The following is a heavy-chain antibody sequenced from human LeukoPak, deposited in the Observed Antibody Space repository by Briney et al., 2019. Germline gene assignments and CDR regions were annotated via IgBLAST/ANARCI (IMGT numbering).Heavy chain of an antibody. CDR3: ARDRFSYGSGSYLRWLGP. CDR1: GYTLTSYA. V-gene: IGHV1-3*01. D-gene: IGHD3-10*01. J-gene: IGHJ5*02. Sequence: ASVKVSCKASGYTLTSYAIHWVRQAPGQRLEWMGWINAGNGNTKYSQKFQGRVTITRDTSASTAYIELSSLTSEDTAVYYCARDRFSYGSGSYLRWLGPWGRGTLVTVSS. CDR2: INAGNGNT.